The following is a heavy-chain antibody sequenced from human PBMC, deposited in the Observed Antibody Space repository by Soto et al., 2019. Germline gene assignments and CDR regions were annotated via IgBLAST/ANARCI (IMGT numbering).Heavy chain of an antibody. D-gene: IGHD3-10*01. CDR1: GYTFINYG. V-gene: IGHV1-18*04. Sequence: ASVKVSCKASGYTFINYGISWVRQAPGQGLEWMGWISTYNGNTHYARKFQGRVAMTTDTSPSTAYMELRSLISDDTAVYYCARAGSSLGYAMDVWGQGTTVTVSS. J-gene: IGHJ6*02. CDR3: ARAGSSLGYAMDV. CDR2: ISTYNGNT.